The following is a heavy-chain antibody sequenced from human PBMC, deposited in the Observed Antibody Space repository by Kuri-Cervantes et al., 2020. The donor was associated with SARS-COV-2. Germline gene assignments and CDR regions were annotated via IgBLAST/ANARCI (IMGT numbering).Heavy chain of an antibody. V-gene: IGHV3-21*01. CDR2: ISSSSSYI. CDR3: ARSRSTANLDY. D-gene: IGHD2-21*02. J-gene: IGHJ4*02. Sequence: GGSLRLSCAASGFTFSSYAMNWVRQAPGKGLEWVSSISSSSSYIYYADSVKGRFTISRDNAKNSLYLQMNSLRAEDTAVYYCARSRSTANLDYWGQGTLVTVSS. CDR1: GFTFSSYA.